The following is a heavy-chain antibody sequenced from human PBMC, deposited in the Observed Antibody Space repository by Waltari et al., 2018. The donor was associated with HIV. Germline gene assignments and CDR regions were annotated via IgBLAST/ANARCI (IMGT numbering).Heavy chain of an antibody. J-gene: IGHJ4*02. CDR1: GLTLWTYW. V-gene: IGHV3-74*01. CDR3: VRDVGGNYDY. Sequence: EAQVVESGGGLVQPGGSLRPSCPAYGLTLWTYWMHWVRQTPGQGLVGVARMNEDGSVTNHASAVRGRFTISRDSAKNTLYLQMHSLRAEDTAVYHCVRDVGGNYDYWGQGTLVTVSS. CDR2: MNEDGSVT.